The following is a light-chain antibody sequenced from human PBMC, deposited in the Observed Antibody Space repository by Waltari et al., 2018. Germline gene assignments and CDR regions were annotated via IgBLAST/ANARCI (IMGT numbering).Light chain of an antibody. CDR3: SSYAHNNHFV. Sequence: QSVLTQPPSATGSPGQSVTISCTGTNSHVGAYNYVSWYQQHPGKVPKLLIYEVTKRPSGVPDRFSGSKPGNTASLTVSGLQADDEADYYCSSYAHNNHFVFGTGTKVTVL. CDR1: NSHVGAYNY. V-gene: IGLV2-8*01. J-gene: IGLJ1*01. CDR2: EVT.